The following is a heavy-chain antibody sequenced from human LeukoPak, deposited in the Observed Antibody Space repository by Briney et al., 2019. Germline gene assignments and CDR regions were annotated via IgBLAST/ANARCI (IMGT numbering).Heavy chain of an antibody. CDR1: GYTFTGYY. Sequence: ASVKVSCKASGYTFTGYYMHWVRQAPGQGLEWVGWINPNSGGTNYAQKFQGRVTMTTDTSTSTAYMELRSLRSDDTAVYYCARNLYSSSSGYYYYMDVWGKGTTVTVSS. J-gene: IGHJ6*03. V-gene: IGHV1-2*02. CDR3: ARNLYSSSSGYYYYMDV. CDR2: INPNSGGT. D-gene: IGHD6-6*01.